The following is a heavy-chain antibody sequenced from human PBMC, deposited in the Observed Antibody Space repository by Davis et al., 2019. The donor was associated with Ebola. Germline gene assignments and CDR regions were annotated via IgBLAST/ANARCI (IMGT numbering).Heavy chain of an antibody. CDR1: GYTFTSYD. CDR3: AVIPWGNGKWHIDY. D-gene: IGHD3-16*01. Sequence: ASVKVSCKASGYTFTSYDINWVRQATGQGLEWMGWMNPNSGHTGNAQKFQGRVTMTRNTSISTAYMELSSLRSEDTAVYYCAVIPWGNGKWHIDYWGQGTLVTVSS. J-gene: IGHJ4*02. V-gene: IGHV1-8*01. CDR2: MNPNSGHT.